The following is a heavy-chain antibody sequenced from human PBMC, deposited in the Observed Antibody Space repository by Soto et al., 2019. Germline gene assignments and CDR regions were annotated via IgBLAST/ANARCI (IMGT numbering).Heavy chain of an antibody. CDR3: ARRTVGWYFDL. CDR2: ISGSGGST. V-gene: IGHV3-23*01. D-gene: IGHD4-17*01. Sequence: EVQLLESGGGLVQPGGSLRLSCAASGFTFSIYAMNWVRQAPGKGLEWVSVISGSGGSTYCADSVKGRFTISRDNSKNTLYLQMNSLRAEDTAVYYCARRTVGWYFDLWGRGTLVTVSS. CDR1: GFTFSIYA. J-gene: IGHJ2*01.